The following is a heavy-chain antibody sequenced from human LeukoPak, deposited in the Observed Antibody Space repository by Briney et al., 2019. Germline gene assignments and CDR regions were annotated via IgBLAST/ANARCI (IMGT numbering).Heavy chain of an antibody. V-gene: IGHV3-48*04. CDR2: ISRSGSAI. D-gene: IGHD4-17*01. CDR3: ARGLTTVTSLASY. Sequence: GGSLRLSCEASGFTFTSYSIIWVRQAPGKGLEWVSYISRSGSAINYADSVKGRFTISRDNAKNSLYLQMNSLGAEDTAMYYCARGLTTVTSLASYWGQGTLVTVSS. CDR1: GFTFTSYS. J-gene: IGHJ4*02.